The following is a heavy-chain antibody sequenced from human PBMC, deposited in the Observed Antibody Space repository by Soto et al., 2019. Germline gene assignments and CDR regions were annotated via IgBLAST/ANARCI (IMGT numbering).Heavy chain of an antibody. Sequence: EVQLLESGGGLVQPGGSLRLSCAASGFTFSSYAMSWVRQAPGKGLEWVSAISGSGGSTYYADSVKGRFTISRDNSKNTLYLQMNSLRAEDTAVYYCAKYGYYGSGSYYHRNWFDPWRQGTLVTVSS. CDR2: ISGSGGST. CDR3: AKYGYYGSGSYYHRNWFDP. V-gene: IGHV3-23*01. CDR1: GFTFSSYA. J-gene: IGHJ5*02. D-gene: IGHD3-10*01.